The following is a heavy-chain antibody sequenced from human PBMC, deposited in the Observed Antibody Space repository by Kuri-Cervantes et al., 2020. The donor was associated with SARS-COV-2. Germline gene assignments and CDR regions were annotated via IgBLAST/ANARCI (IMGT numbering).Heavy chain of an antibody. Sequence: GESLEISCAASGFTFKSFSMNWVRQAPGKGLEWVANVNQDGTQKYYVDSVKGRFTISRDNAKNSVYLQMNSLRVDDTALYYCARAVGASDSFWGQGTLVTVSS. D-gene: IGHD3-22*01. CDR2: VNQDGTQK. J-gene: IGHJ4*02. CDR3: ARAVGASDSF. CDR1: GFTFKSFS. V-gene: IGHV3-7*04.